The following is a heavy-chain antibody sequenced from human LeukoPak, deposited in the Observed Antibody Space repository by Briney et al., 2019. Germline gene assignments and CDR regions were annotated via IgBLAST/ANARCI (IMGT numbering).Heavy chain of an antibody. CDR3: ARSSGSFDY. V-gene: IGHV3-48*03. J-gene: IGHJ4*02. Sequence: GGSLRLSCAASGFTFSSYEMNWVRQAPGKGLEWVSYISSSGSTIYYADSVKGRFTISRDNSKNTLYLQMNSLRAEDTAVYYCARSSGSFDYWGQGTLVTVSS. CDR1: GFTFSSYE. D-gene: IGHD1-26*01. CDR2: ISSSGSTI.